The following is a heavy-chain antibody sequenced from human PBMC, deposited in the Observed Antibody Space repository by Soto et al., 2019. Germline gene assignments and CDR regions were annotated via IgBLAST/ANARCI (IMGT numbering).Heavy chain of an antibody. CDR1: GYTLTTYG. D-gene: IGHD2-15*01. CDR2: ISAYNGKN. V-gene: IGHV1-18*01. Sequence: QVQLVQSGAEVKKPVASMKVSCKASGYTLTTYGISWVRQAPGQGLEWMGWISAYNGKNNYAQKFQGRVTMTTDTSTSIAYMELRSLRSDDTAVYYCARGPPTSCSGGSCYSHYFDYWGQGTLVTVSS. CDR3: ARGPPTSCSGGSCYSHYFDY. J-gene: IGHJ4*02.